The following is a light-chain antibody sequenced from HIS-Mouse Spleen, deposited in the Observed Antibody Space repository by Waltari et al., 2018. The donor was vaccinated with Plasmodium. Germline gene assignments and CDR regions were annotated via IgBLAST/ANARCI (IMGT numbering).Light chain of an antibody. CDR3: QQYYSYLRT. V-gene: IGKV1-8*01. J-gene: IGKJ4*02. Sequence: AIRMTQSPSSLSASTGDRVTITCRASQGISSYLAWYQQRPGKAPKLLIYAASTLQSGGPSRFSGSGSVTDFTLTISCLQSEDCATYYCQQYYSYLRTFGGGAKVEIK. CDR1: QGISSY. CDR2: AAS.